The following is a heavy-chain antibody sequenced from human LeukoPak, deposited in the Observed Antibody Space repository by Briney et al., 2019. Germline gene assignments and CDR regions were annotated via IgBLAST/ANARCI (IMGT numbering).Heavy chain of an antibody. CDR2: IWYDGSSD. Sequence: GGSLRLSCAASGFTFSSYGMHWVRQAPGKGLEWVALIWYDGSSDYYAHSVKGRFTISRDNSKNTLYLQMNSLRAEDTAVYYCARGTGNYFYYMAVWGKGTTVAVSS. CDR1: GFTFSSYG. CDR3: ARGTGNYFYYMAV. V-gene: IGHV3-33*01. D-gene: IGHD3/OR15-3a*01. J-gene: IGHJ6*03.